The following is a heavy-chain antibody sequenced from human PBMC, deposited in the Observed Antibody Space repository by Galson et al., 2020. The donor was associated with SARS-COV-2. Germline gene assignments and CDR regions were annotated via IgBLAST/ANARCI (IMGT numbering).Heavy chain of an antibody. Sequence: ASVKVSCKASGGTFSSYAISWVRQAPGQGLEWMGGIIPIFGTANYAQKFQGRVTITTDESTSTAYMELSSLRSEDTAVYYCASLISSNYGFDYWGQGTLVTVSS. CDR3: ASLISSNYGFDY. CDR1: GGTFSSYA. V-gene: IGHV1-69*05. CDR2: IIPIFGTA. J-gene: IGHJ4*02. D-gene: IGHD4-4*01.